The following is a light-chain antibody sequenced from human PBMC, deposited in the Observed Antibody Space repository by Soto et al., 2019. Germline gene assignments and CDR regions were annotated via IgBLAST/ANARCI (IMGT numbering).Light chain of an antibody. Sequence: DVQMTQSRSCRSAIVEDRVTITCRASQSISSYLNWYQQKPGKAPKILIYAASSLQSGVPSRFSGSGSGTDCTLTISSLQPEDVATYYCQQSYSTPRTFGQGTKVDIK. CDR1: QSISSY. CDR3: QQSYSTPRT. CDR2: AAS. V-gene: IGKV1-39*01. J-gene: IGKJ1*01.